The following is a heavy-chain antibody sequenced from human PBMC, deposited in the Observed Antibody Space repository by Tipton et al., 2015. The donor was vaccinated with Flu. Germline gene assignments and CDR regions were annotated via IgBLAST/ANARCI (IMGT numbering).Heavy chain of an antibody. J-gene: IGHJ6*02. CDR1: GYTFTTYG. CDR3: ARSKGFGMDV. Sequence: QLVQSGAELKKPGASVKVSCRGSGYTFTTYGISWVRQAPGQGLEWMGWINPNSGGTNYAQKFQGRVTMTRDTSISTAYMELSRLRSDDTAVYYCARSKGFGMDVWGQGTTVTVSS. CDR2: INPNSGGT. V-gene: IGHV1-2*02.